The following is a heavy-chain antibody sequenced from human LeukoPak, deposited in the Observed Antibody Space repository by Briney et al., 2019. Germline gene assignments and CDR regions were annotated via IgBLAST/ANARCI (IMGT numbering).Heavy chain of an antibody. CDR3: ARGYSRDWGLQYFQH. V-gene: IGHV4-59*01. CDR2: IYSSGST. CDR1: GGSISNYY. D-gene: IGHD6-19*01. Sequence: SETLSLTCTVSGGSISNYYWSWIRHPPGKGLEWIGYIYSSGSTSYNPSLKSRVTMSVDTSKNQFSLKLNTVTAADTAVYHCARGYSRDWGLQYFQHWGQGTLVTVSS. J-gene: IGHJ1*01.